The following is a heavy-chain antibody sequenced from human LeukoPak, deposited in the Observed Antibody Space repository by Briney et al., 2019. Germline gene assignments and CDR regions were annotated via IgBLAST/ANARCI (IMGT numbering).Heavy chain of an antibody. CDR2: INSDGSST. Sequence: GGSLRLSCAASGFTFSSYWMHWVRQAPGKGLVWVSRINSDGSSTSYADSVKGRFTISRDNTKNTLYLQMNSLRAEDTAVYYCARVRYDSSAFDIWGQGTMVTVSS. CDR3: ARVRYDSSAFDI. CDR1: GFTFSSYW. J-gene: IGHJ3*02. D-gene: IGHD3-22*01. V-gene: IGHV3-74*01.